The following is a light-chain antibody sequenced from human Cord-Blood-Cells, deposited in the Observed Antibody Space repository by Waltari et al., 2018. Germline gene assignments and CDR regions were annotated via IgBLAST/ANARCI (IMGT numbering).Light chain of an antibody. J-gene: IGLJ2*01. CDR3: SSYTSSSTLDVV. V-gene: IGLV2-14*01. Sequence: QSALTQPASVSGSPGQSITISCTGTSSDVGGYNYVSWYQQHPGKAPKLMIYDVSNRPSGVSNRVSGSKSGNTAYLTISGLQAEDEADYYCSSYTSSSTLDVVVGGGTKLTVL. CDR2: DVS. CDR1: SSDVGGYNY.